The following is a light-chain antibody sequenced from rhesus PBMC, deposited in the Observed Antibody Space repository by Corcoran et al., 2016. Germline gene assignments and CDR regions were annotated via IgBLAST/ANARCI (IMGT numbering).Light chain of an antibody. CDR1: QSINNW. J-gene: IGKJ4*01. V-gene: IGKV1-22*01. CDR3: LQYVTSPLT. CDR2: KTS. Sequence: DFQMTQSPSSLSASVGDTVTITCRASQSINNWLDWYQQKPGKAPKLLIYKTSSLQSGVPSRFSGSGSGTAFTLPINSLPPEDVATYYCLQYVTSPLTFGGGTKVELK.